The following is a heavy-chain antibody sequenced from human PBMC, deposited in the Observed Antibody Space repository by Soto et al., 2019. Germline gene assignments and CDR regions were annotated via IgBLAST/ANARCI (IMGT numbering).Heavy chain of an antibody. V-gene: IGHV4-4*02. Sequence: PSETLSLTCAVSGGSILRSNWWSGVRQPPGKGLEWIGEIYHSGSTNYNPSLKSRVTISVDKSKNQFSLKLSSVTAADTAVYYCASLYCSGGSCYEPPLPWGQGTLVTVS. CDR1: GGSILRSNW. D-gene: IGHD2-15*01. J-gene: IGHJ5*02. CDR2: IYHSGST. CDR3: ASLYCSGGSCYEPPLP.